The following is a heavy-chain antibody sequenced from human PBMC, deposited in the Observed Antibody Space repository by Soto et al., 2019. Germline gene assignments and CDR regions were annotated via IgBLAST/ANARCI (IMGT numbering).Heavy chain of an antibody. J-gene: IGHJ3*02. CDR2: LSAYNGNT. CDR3: ARDPGGAMSAFDI. CDR1: GYTFTSYG. D-gene: IGHD1-26*01. Sequence: QVQLVQSGAEVKKPGASVKVSCKASGYTFTSYGISWVRQAPGQGLEWMGWLSAYNGNTNYAQKLQGRVTKTTDTSTSTAYMELRSPRSDDTAVYYCARDPGGAMSAFDIWGQGTMVTVSS. V-gene: IGHV1-18*01.